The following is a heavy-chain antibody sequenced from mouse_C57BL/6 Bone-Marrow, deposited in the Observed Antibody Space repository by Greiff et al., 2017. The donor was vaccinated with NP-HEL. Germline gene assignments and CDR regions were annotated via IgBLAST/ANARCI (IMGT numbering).Heavy chain of an antibody. J-gene: IGHJ3*01. CDR1: GFTFSDFY. D-gene: IGHD1-1*01. CDR2: SRNKANDYTT. CDR3: ARDYGAY. V-gene: IGHV7-1*01. Sequence: EVNVVESGGGLVQSGRSLRLSCATSGFTFSDFYMEWVRQAPGKGLEWIAASRNKANDYTTEYSASVKGRFIVSRDTSQSILYLQMNALRAEDTAIYYCARDYGAYWGQGTLVTVSA.